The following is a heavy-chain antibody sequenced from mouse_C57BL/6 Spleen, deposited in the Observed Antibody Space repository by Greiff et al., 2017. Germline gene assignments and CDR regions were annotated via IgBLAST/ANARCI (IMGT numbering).Heavy chain of an antibody. CDR2: INYDGSST. CDR3: ARELRGGFDY. J-gene: IGHJ2*01. CDR1: GFTFSDYY. V-gene: IGHV5-16*01. Sequence: EVKVVESEGGLVQPGSSMKLSCTASGFTFSDYYMAWVRQVPEKGLEWVANINYDGSSTYYLDSLKCRFIISRDNAKNILYRQMSSLKSEATATYYCARELRGGFDYWGQGTTLTVSS.